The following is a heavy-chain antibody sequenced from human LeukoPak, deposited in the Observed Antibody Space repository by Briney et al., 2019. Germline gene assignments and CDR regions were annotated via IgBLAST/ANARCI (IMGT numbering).Heavy chain of an antibody. Sequence: GGSLRLSCAASGFTLSNYWMHWVRQAPGKGLEWVSATSGSGDGTFYADSVKGRFTISRDNSKNTLYLQMNSLRAEDTAIYYCAKLRDFFDSSGQFDYWGQGTLVTVSS. CDR3: AKLRDFFDSSGQFDY. V-gene: IGHV3-23*01. D-gene: IGHD3-22*01. J-gene: IGHJ4*02. CDR1: GFTLSNYW. CDR2: TSGSGDGT.